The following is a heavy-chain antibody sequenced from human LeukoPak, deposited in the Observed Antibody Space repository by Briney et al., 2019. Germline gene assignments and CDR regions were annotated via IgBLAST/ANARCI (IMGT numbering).Heavy chain of an antibody. D-gene: IGHD1-1*01. CDR1: GYTLTELS. V-gene: IGHV1-24*01. CDR2: FDPEDGET. Sequence: ASVKVSCKVSGYTLTELSMHWVRQAPGEGLEWMGGFDPEDGETIYAQKFQGRVTMTEDTSTDTAYMELSSLRSEDAAVYYCATDLGWLEREVGYWGQGTLVTVSS. J-gene: IGHJ4*02. CDR3: ATDLGWLEREVGY.